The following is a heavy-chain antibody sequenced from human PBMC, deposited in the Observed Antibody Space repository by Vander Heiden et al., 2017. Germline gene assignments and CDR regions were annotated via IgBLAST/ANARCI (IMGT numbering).Heavy chain of an antibody. CDR3: AKDRVRYSYGYYFDY. J-gene: IGHJ4*02. CDR2: ISWNSGSI. D-gene: IGHD5-18*01. V-gene: IGHV3-9*01. CDR1: GFTLAGYA. Sequence: EVQLVESGGGLVQPGSSLRLSCPASGFTLAGYAIHWIRQAPGKGLEWVSGISWNSGSIGYADSVKGRFTISRDNAKNSLYLQMNRLRAEDTALYYCAKDRVRYSYGYYFDYWGQGTLVTVSS.